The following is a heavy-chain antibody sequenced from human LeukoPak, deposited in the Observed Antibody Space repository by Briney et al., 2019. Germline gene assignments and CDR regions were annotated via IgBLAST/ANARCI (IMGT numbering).Heavy chain of an antibody. CDR2: ISSSDTYT. J-gene: IGHJ4*02. CDR1: GFNVRNSS. V-gene: IGHV3-11*06. Sequence: PGGSLRLSCAASGFNVRNSSMIWIRQAPGKGLEWVSYISSSDTYTNYADSVKGRFTISRDNAKNSPYLQMNSLRAEDTAVYYCARRPYSSGSATDFWGQGTLVTVSS. D-gene: IGHD3-22*01. CDR3: ARRPYSSGSATDF.